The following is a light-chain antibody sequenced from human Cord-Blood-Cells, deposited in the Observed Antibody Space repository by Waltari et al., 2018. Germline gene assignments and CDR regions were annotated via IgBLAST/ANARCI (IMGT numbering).Light chain of an antibody. CDR2: EVS. J-gene: IGLJ2*01. V-gene: IGLV2-8*01. CDR1: SSDVGGYNY. CDR3: SSYAGSNNVV. Sequence: QSALTQPPSASGYPGQSVTISCTGTSSDVGGYNYVSWYQQHPGKAPKLMIYEVSKRPSGVTDRFSGSKSGNTASLTVSGLQAEDEADYYCSSYAGSNNVVFGGGTKLTVL.